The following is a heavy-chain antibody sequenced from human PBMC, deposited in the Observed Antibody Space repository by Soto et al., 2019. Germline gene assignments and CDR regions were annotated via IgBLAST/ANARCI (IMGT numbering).Heavy chain of an antibody. J-gene: IGHJ6*02. D-gene: IGHD5-18*01. CDR1: GGSINSGGHY. Sequence: QVQLQESGPGLVKPSQTLSLTCSVSGGSINSGGHYWSWIRQHPGKGLEWIGHIYKTGSTDFNPSLKDSLTISIDTSKNQFSLRLRSVTDADTAVYYCARDRIQFSVDVWGQGTTVTVSS. V-gene: IGHV4-31*01. CDR3: ARDRIQFSVDV. CDR2: IYKTGST.